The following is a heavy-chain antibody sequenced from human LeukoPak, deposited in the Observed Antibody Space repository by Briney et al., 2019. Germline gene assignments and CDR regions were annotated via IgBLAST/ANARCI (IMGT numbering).Heavy chain of an antibody. CDR2: IIGSGGST. CDR3: AKDMISGNGEYDVFDI. Sequence: GSLLLSCDASGFPFNCYAMSWVRPAPGKGLEWDSAIIGSGGSTYYADSVKGRFTISRDNSKNTLYLQMSSLRAEDTAVYYCAKDMISGNGEYDVFDIWGRGTMVTVSS. D-gene: IGHD3-10*01. V-gene: IGHV3-23*01. J-gene: IGHJ3*02. CDR1: GFPFNCYA.